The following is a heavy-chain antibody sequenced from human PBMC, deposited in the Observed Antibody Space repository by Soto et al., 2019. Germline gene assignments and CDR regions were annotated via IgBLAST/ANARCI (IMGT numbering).Heavy chain of an antibody. CDR3: HGYGY. D-gene: IGHD5-12*01. V-gene: IGHV3-53*01. J-gene: IGHJ4*02. Sequence: EVQVVESGGGLIQPGGSLRLSCEVSGFSVTANYMSWVRQAPGKGLEWVSVIYSGGSTYYIDSVKGRFSISRDISKNTLYLQRNSLRAEDTAVYYCHGYGYWGQGTLGTVSS. CDR1: GFSVTANY. CDR2: IYSGGST.